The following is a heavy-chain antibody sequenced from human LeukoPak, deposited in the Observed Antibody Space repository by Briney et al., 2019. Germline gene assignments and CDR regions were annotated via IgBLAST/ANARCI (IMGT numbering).Heavy chain of an antibody. V-gene: IGHV4-30-4*01. J-gene: IGHJ5*02. Sequence: SSQTLSLTCTVSNGSLNSGDSYWSWVRQPPGKGLEWIGCFYYSGRTYYNPSLRSRVAISGDTAKNQFSLKVNSVTAADTAVYFCARSVFSYGCAGSWGQGTLVTVSA. CDR1: NGSLNSGDSY. CDR2: FYYSGRT. D-gene: IGHD5-18*01. CDR3: ARSVFSYGCAGS.